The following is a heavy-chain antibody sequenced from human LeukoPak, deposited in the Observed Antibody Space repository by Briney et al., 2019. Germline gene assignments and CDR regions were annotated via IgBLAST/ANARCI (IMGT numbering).Heavy chain of an antibody. Sequence: GGSLRPSCAASGFTFSSYSMNWVRQAPGEGLEWVSSISYSSGYIYYADSVKGRFTISRDNAKNSLYLQMNSLRAEDTAVFYCARTRVGVVIDYFDYWGQGTLVTVSS. D-gene: IGHD3-3*01. V-gene: IGHV3-21*01. CDR2: ISYSSGYI. CDR3: ARTRVGVVIDYFDY. CDR1: GFTFSSYS. J-gene: IGHJ4*02.